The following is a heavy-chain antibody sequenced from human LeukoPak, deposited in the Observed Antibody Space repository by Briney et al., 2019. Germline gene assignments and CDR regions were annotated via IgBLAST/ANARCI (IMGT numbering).Heavy chain of an antibody. V-gene: IGHV4-34*01. J-gene: IGHJ4*02. CDR3: ARGLRGIVVVPAAIGRKSIAANLYYFDY. D-gene: IGHD2-2*02. CDR2: INHSGST. CDR1: GGAFSGYY. Sequence: SETLYLTCAVYGGAFSGYYWCWIRQPPGKGLEWIGEINHSGSTNYNPSLKSRVTISVDTSKNQFSLKLSSVTAADTAVYYCARGLRGIVVVPAAIGRKSIAANLYYFDYWGQGTLVTVSS.